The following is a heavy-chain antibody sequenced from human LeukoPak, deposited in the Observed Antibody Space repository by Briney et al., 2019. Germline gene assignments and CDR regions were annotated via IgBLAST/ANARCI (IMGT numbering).Heavy chain of an antibody. CDR1: GGSISSGGYY. Sequence: KTSETLSLTCTVSGGSISSGGYYWTWIRQHPGKGLEWIGFFYDSESSYFNPSLKSRVSISVDTSRNQFSLNLTSVIAADTAVYYCARGGGGDNYGSYYFDSWGQGSLVTVSS. CDR3: ARGGGGDNYGSYYFDS. V-gene: IGHV4-31*03. CDR2: FYDSESS. D-gene: IGHD5-18*01. J-gene: IGHJ4*02.